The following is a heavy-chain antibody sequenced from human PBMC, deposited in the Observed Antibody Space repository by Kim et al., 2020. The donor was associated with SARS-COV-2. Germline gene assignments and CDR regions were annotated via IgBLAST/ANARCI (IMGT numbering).Heavy chain of an antibody. CDR3: AKTITKKGFGASSRYYGMDV. Sequence: GGSLRLSCAASGFTFSSYAMSWVRQAPGKGLEWVSAISGSGGSTYYADSVKGRFTISRDNSKNTLYLQMNSLRAEDTAVYYCAKTITKKGFGASSRYYGMDVWGQGTTVTVSS. J-gene: IGHJ6*02. V-gene: IGHV3-23*01. CDR2: ISGSGGST. D-gene: IGHD3-10*01. CDR1: GFTFSSYA.